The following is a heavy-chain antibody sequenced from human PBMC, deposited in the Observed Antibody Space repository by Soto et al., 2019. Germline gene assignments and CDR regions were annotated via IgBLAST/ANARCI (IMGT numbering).Heavy chain of an antibody. Sequence: EVNLLESGGGFVQPGGSLRLSCAASGFTFSNYAMSWVRRAPGKGLEWVSSISGSGGGTFYADYVKGRFTIYRDNFKNTLNRQMNSMRAEDTAIYNCAKDHSHHKLRLGELSQLNCDAGGQGSLLSVSS. J-gene: IGHJ4*01. CDR2: ISGSGGGT. D-gene: IGHD3-16*02. CDR3: AKDHSHHKLRLGELSQLNCDA. CDR1: GFTFSNYA. V-gene: IGHV3-23*01.